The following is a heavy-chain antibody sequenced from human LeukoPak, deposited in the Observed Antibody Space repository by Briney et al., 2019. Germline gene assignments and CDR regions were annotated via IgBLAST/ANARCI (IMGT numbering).Heavy chain of an antibody. D-gene: IGHD1-26*01. CDR1: GFTFSTYG. Sequence: GGSLRLSCAASGFTFSTYGMHWVRQAPGKGLEWVAYISGSGSTIYYADSMKGRFTISRDNAKDSLYLQINSLRAEDTAMYYCAREVVGATFDYWGQGTLVTVSS. CDR3: AREVVGATFDY. CDR2: ISGSGSTI. V-gene: IGHV3-48*04. J-gene: IGHJ4*02.